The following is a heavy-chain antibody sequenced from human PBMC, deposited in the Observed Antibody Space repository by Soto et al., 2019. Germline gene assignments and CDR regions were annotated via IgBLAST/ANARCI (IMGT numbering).Heavy chain of an antibody. CDR3: ARSETAGHRGFDI. V-gene: IGHV1-69*06. Sequence: SVKVSCKASGGTFSSSAMNWLRQAPGQGPEWVGGIIPTFGTANYIEKFRGRVTITADTSTSTAYMEVSSLTSEDTAMYFCARSETAGHRGFDIWGQGTMVTVSS. CDR2: IIPTFGTA. D-gene: IGHD6-19*01. J-gene: IGHJ3*02. CDR1: GGTFSSSA.